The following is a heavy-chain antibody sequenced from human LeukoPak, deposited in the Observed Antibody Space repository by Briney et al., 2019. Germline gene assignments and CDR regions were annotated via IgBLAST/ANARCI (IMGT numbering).Heavy chain of an antibody. CDR2: IYYSGST. CDR1: GGSISSSSYY. J-gene: IGHJ4*02. CDR3: ARGPGGFWSGYRLFDY. Sequence: SETLSLTCTVSGGSISSSSYYWGWIRQPPGKGLEWIGSIYYSGSTYYNPSLKSRVTISVDTSKNQFSLKLSSVTAADTAVYYCARGPGGFWSGYRLFDYWGQGTLVTVSS. V-gene: IGHV4-39*07. D-gene: IGHD3-3*01.